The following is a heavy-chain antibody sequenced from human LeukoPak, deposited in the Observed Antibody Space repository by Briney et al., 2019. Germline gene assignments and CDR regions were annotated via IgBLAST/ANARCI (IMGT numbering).Heavy chain of an antibody. CDR1: GFTFSSYW. Sequence: TGGSLRLSCAASGFTFSSYWMSWVRQAPGKGLEWVSAISGSGGSTYYADSVKGRFTISRDNSKNTLYLQMNSLRAEDTAVYYCAKDLSFGVVSYFDYWGQGTLVTVSS. CDR3: AKDLSFGVVSYFDY. D-gene: IGHD3-3*01. V-gene: IGHV3-23*01. J-gene: IGHJ4*02. CDR2: ISGSGGST.